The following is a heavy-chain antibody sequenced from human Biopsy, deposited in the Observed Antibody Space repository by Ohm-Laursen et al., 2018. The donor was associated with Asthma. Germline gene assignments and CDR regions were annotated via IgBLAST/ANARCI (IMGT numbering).Heavy chain of an antibody. CDR3: VHTLVGLKAFDF. D-gene: IGHD1-26*01. V-gene: IGHV2-5*02. CDR2: IYWDDDK. J-gene: IGHJ4*02. Sequence: PTQTLTLTGTFSGFSPSTSGGGVGWIRQPPGKALEWLGNIYWDDDKRYSPSLQSRLTITRDTPKDQVVLTMTNMGPVDTGTYYCVHTLVGLKAFDFWGQGTLVTVSS. CDR1: GFSPSTSGGG.